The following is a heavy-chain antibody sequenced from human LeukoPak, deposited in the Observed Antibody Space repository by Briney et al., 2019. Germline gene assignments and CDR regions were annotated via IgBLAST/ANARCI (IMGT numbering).Heavy chain of an antibody. CDR1: GFTFINAW. J-gene: IGHJ3*01. D-gene: IGHD3-22*01. CDR2: IKSKTGGGTT. CDR3: TTQDSFDF. Sequence: GSLRLSCAASGFTFINAWMTWVRQAPGKGLEWVGRIKSKTGGGTTVYAASVKGRFAISRDDSQNTLYLQMNSLKTEDTALYYCTTQDSFDFWGPGTMVTVSS. V-gene: IGHV3-15*01.